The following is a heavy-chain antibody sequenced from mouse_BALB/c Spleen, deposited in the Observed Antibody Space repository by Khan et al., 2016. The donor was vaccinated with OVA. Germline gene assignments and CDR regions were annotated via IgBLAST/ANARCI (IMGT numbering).Heavy chain of an antibody. J-gene: IGHJ3*01. Sequence: EVELVESGGCLVKPGGSLKVSCAASGLTFNNSVMSWVRQTPEKRLEWVASIGGGGTTFYADSVKGRFTISRDYARNILYLQMSSLRSEDTAMYYCENEGWSLEHYWGQGTLVTVSA. V-gene: IGHV5-6-5*01. D-gene: IGHD2-3*01. CDR1: GLTFNNSV. CDR3: ENEGWSLEHY. CDR2: IGGGGTT.